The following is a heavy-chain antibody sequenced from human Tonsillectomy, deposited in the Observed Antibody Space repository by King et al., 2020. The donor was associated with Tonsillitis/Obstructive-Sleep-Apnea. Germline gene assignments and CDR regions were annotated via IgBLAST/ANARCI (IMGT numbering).Heavy chain of an antibody. V-gene: IGHV4-59*01. CDR1: GDSISSYF. Sequence: QLQESGPGLVKPSETLSLTCIVSGDSISSYFWSWIRQPPGKGLEWIGYVHYSGSTNYSPSLKSRVIMSIDTSKNQFSLKLISVTAADPAVYYCARLHDDFIWGSFRYSFDFWGQGALVTVSS. J-gene: IGHJ4*02. D-gene: IGHD3-16*02. CDR2: VHYSGST. CDR3: ARLHDDFIWGSFRYSFDF.